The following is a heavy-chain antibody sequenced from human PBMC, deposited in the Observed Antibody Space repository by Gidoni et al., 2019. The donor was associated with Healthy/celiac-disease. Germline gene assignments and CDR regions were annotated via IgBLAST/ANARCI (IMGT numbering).Heavy chain of an antibody. Sequence: QVQLQQWGAGLLKPSETLSLPCAVYGGSFSGYYWSWIRQPPGKGLEWIGEINHSGSTNYNPSLKSRVTISVDTSKNQFSLKLSSVTAADTAVYYCARERITIFGVVDYWGQGTLVTVSS. J-gene: IGHJ4*02. CDR3: ARERITIFGVVDY. CDR1: GGSFSGYY. V-gene: IGHV4-34*01. D-gene: IGHD3-3*01. CDR2: INHSGST.